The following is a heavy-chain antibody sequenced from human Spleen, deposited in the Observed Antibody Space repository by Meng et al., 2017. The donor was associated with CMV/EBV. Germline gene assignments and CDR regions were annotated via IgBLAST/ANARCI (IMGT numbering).Heavy chain of an antibody. CDR3: ARGLSKGYSYGIAHY. Sequence: GESLKISCVASGFTFSAYSMNWVSQAPGKGLEGISYITSSSSITYHADSVKGRFTISRDNAKNSLYLQMNSLRAEDTGVYYCARGLSKGYSYGIAHYWGQGVLVTVSS. CDR1: GFTFSAYS. V-gene: IGHV3-48*04. D-gene: IGHD5-18*01. J-gene: IGHJ4*02. CDR2: ITSSSSIT.